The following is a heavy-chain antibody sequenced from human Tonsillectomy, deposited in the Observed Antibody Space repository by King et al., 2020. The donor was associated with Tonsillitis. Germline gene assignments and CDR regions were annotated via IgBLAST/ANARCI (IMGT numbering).Heavy chain of an antibody. CDR1: GVSVSRGSYY. J-gene: IGHJ4*02. Sequence: QLQESGPGLVKPLETLSLTCTVSGVSVSRGSYYWSWIRQPPGKGLEWIGDIYYSGSTNYNPSLKSRVTISVDTSKNQFSLKLSSVTAADTAVYYCARANYDFWSGYYPACFDYWGQGTLVTVSS. CDR2: IYYSGST. V-gene: IGHV4-61*01. CDR3: ARANYDFWSGYYPACFDY. D-gene: IGHD3-3*01.